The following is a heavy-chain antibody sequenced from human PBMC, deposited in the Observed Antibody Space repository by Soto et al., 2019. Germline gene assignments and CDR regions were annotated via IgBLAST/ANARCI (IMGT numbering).Heavy chain of an antibody. V-gene: IGHV1-18*04. CDR3: AYGSLTGYFDY. J-gene: IGHJ4*02. CDR1: GYTFTSYG. D-gene: IGHD3-9*01. CDR2: ISAYNGNT. Sequence: ASVKVSCKASGYTFTSYGINWVRQAPGQGLEWMGWISAYNGNTNYAQKFQGRVTMTTDTSTSTAYMELRRLSSDDTAVYYCAYGSLTGYFDYWGQGTLVTVSS.